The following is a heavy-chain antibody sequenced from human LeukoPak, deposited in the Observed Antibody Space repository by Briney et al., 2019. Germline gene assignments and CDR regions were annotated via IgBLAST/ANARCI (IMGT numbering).Heavy chain of an antibody. D-gene: IGHD6-19*01. V-gene: IGHV3-53*01. Sequence: PGGSLRLSCAASGFIVGSNYMSWVRQAPGTGLEWVSVIYSGGSTYYADSVKGRFTISRDNSKNTLYLQMNSLRAEDPAVYYCARVAPSGWGQFYFDYWGQGTLVTVSS. J-gene: IGHJ4*02. CDR1: GFIVGSNY. CDR2: IYSGGST. CDR3: ARVAPSGWGQFYFDY.